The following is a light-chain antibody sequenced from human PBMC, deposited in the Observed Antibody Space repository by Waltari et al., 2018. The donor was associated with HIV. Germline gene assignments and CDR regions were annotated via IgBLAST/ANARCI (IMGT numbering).Light chain of an antibody. J-gene: IGKJ2*01. CDR3: QQWGT. CDR2: GAS. Sequence: EVVLTQSPGTLSLSPGVRATLSCKASQIVSSSYLAWFQQKPGQVPWRLIYGASNRATGTPDRFSGSGSGTDFTLTSSRLEPEDFAVYYWQQWGTFGQGTKLEIK. CDR1: QIVSSSY. V-gene: IGKV3-20*01.